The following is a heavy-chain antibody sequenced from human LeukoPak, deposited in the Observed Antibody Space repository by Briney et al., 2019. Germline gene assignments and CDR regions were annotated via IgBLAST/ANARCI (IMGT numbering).Heavy chain of an antibody. CDR3: ARAPHVLLWFGELLKTHYYGMDV. Sequence: ASVKVSCKASGYTITSYDINWARQATGQGLEWMGWMNPNSGNTGYAQKFQGRVTMTRNTSISTAYMELSSLRSEDTAVYYCARAPHVLLWFGELLKTHYYGMDVWGQGTTVTVSS. CDR2: MNPNSGNT. V-gene: IGHV1-8*01. J-gene: IGHJ6*02. D-gene: IGHD3-10*01. CDR1: GYTITSYD.